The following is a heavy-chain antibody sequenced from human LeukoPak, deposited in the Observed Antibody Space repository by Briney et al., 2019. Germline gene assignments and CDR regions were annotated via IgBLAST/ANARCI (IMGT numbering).Heavy chain of an antibody. Sequence: ASVKVSCKASGYTFTSYGISWVRQAPGQGLEWMGWISAYNGNTNYAQKLQGRVTMTTDTSTSTAYMELRSLRSDDTAVYYCARDVDTSSYYDFWSGYYSFDYWGQGTLVTVSS. CDR3: ARDVDTSSYYDFWSGYYSFDY. CDR1: GYTFTSYG. V-gene: IGHV1-18*01. J-gene: IGHJ4*02. CDR2: ISAYNGNT. D-gene: IGHD3-3*01.